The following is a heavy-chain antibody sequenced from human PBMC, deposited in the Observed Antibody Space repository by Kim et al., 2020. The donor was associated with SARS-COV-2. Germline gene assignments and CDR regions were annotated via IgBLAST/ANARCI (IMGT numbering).Heavy chain of an antibody. CDR3: AREPPSGTPYYYYYYMDV. CDR2: INHSGST. V-gene: IGHV4-34*01. J-gene: IGHJ6*03. CDR1: GGSFSGYY. Sequence: SETLSLTCAVYGGSFSGYYWSWIRQPPGKGLEWIGEINHSGSTNYNPSLKSRVTISVDTSKNQFSLKLSSVTAADTAVYYCAREPPSGTPYYYYYYMDVWGKGTTVTVSS. D-gene: IGHD6-13*01.